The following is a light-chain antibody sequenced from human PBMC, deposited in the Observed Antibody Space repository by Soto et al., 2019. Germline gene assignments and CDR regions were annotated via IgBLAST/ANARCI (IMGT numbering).Light chain of an antibody. CDR2: AAS. CDR3: QEYNSVPFT. Sequence: DIQMTQSPSSLSASVGDRVTITCRASQSFSNYLAWYQQKPGKVPKLLIYAASTLQSGVPSRFSGSGSGTDFTLTISSLQPEDVATYYCQEYNSVPFTFGPGTKVDIK. V-gene: IGKV1-27*01. J-gene: IGKJ3*01. CDR1: QSFSNY.